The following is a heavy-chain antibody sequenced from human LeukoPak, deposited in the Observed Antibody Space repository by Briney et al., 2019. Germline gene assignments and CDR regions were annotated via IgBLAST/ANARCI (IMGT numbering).Heavy chain of an antibody. CDR2: MNPNSGNT. D-gene: IGHD3-9*01. Sequence: ASVKVSCKASGYTFTSYDINWVRQATGQGLEWMGWMNPNSGNTGYAQKFQGRVTITTDESTSTAYMELSSLRSEDTAVYYCARAQRIRYFDWSPDYWGQGTLVTVSS. V-gene: IGHV1-8*01. J-gene: IGHJ4*02. CDR1: GYTFTSYD. CDR3: ARAQRIRYFDWSPDY.